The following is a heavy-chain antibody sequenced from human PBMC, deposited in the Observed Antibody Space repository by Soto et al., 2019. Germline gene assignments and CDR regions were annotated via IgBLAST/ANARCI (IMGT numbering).Heavy chain of an antibody. D-gene: IGHD1-26*01. CDR1: GFTFSSYN. V-gene: IGHV3-48*02. CDR2: ISSSSSTI. J-gene: IGHJ4*02. CDR3: ARAPGESGSYYGFFDY. Sequence: EVRLVESGGGLVQPGGSLRLSCEASGFTFSSYNLNWVRQAPGKGLEWVSYISSSSSTIYYADSVKGRFTISRDNAKNSLYLQMNSLRDEDTAVYYCARAPGESGSYYGFFDYWGQGPLVTVSS.